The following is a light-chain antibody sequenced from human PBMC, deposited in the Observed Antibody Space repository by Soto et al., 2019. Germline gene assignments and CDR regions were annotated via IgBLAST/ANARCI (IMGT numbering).Light chain of an antibody. CDR2: TGS. CDR3: QQANSFPLT. J-gene: IGKJ4*01. Sequence: DIQMTQSPSSVSASVGDGVSITCRASQGISNWLAWYQQKPGRAPKLLIYTGSSLQSGVPSRFSGTGSGTDFPLTISRLQPGDVATYYCQQANSFPLTFGGGTKVEIK. CDR1: QGISNW. V-gene: IGKV1-12*01.